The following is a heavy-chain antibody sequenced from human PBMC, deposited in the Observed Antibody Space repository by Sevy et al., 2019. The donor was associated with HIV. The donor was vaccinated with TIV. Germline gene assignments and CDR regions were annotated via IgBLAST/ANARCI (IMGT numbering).Heavy chain of an antibody. V-gene: IGHV3-11*06. Sequence: GGSLRLSCAASGFTFSDYYMSWIRQAPGKGLEWVSYISSSSSYTNYADSVKGRFTISRDNAKNSLYLQMNSLRAEDTAVYYCARLQAIGYLYYFDYWGQGTLVTVSS. J-gene: IGHJ4*02. CDR1: GFTFSDYY. D-gene: IGHD5-12*01. CDR3: ARLQAIGYLYYFDY. CDR2: ISSSSSYT.